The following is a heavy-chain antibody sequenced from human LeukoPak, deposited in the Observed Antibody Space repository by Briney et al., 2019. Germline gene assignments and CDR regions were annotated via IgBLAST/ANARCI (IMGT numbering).Heavy chain of an antibody. CDR1: GLTYSDAW. CDR3: AKGDPPTYYDILTGQDY. J-gene: IGHJ4*02. V-gene: IGHV3-23*01. Sequence: PGGSLRLSCAVFGLTYSDAWMSWVRQAPGKGLEWVAGISDGGGSTYYADSVKGRFTISRDNSKNMLYLQLNSLRAEDTAVYYCAKGDPPTYYDILTGQDYWGQGTLVTVSS. D-gene: IGHD3-9*01. CDR2: ISDGGGST.